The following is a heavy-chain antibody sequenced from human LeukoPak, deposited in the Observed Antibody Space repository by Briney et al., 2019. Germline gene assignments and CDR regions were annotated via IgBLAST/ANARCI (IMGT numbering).Heavy chain of an antibody. D-gene: IGHD7-27*01. CDR2: IYYSGST. CDR1: GGSISNDGYY. J-gene: IGHJ5*02. Sequence: SQTLSLTCNVSGGSISNDGYYWSWIRQRPGKGLEWLGYIYYSGSTYYNPSLKGRVTLSVDTSKSQFSLRLSSVTAADTAVYYCARDLTGDQFFDPWGQGTLVTVSS. V-gene: IGHV4-31*03. CDR3: ARDLTGDQFFDP.